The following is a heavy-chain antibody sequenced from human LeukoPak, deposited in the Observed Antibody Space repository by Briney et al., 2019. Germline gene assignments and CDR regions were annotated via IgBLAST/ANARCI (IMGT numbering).Heavy chain of an antibody. D-gene: IGHD2-15*01. CDR2: IIPIFGTA. J-gene: IGHJ5*02. CDR3: ARGTVIYCSGGSCYSNNWFDP. CDR1: GGTFSSYA. Sequence: ASVKVSCKASGGTFSSYAISWVRQAPGQGLEWMGGIIPIFGTANYAQKFQGRATITADESTSTAYMELSSLRSEDTAVYYCARGTVIYCSGGSCYSNNWFDPWGQGTLVTVSS. V-gene: IGHV1-69*13.